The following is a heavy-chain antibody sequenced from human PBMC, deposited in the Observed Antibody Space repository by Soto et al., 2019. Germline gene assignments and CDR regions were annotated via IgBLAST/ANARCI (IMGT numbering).Heavy chain of an antibody. CDR3: AGIYYGSGSFGSGSYSSSVDF. V-gene: IGHV6-1*01. CDR1: GDSVSSNSAA. Sequence: QVQLQQSGPGLVKPSQTLSLTCAISGDSVSSNSAAWNWIRQSPSRGLSWLGRTDYDSKWYTDYAVAVRSRLTINTDASKTLFSLHLTPVTPEETALSYCAGIYYGSGSFGSGSYSSSVDFWGQGILVTVSS. J-gene: IGHJ4*02. D-gene: IGHD3-10*01. CDR2: TDYDSKWYT.